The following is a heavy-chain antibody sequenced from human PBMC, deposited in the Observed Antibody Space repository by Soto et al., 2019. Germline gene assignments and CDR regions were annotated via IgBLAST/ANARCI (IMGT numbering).Heavy chain of an antibody. V-gene: IGHV3-23*01. CDR3: ARLLYDFWSGSEFYWFDP. Sequence: AGGSLRLSCAASGFTSSSHAMSWVRQAPGKGLGWVSAISASGGSTYYADSGKGRFTISRDNSKNTMYLRVNSLRAEDTAVTYCARLLYDFWSGSEFYWFDPWGQGTLVTVSS. CDR1: GFTSSSHA. D-gene: IGHD3-3*01. CDR2: ISASGGST. J-gene: IGHJ5*02.